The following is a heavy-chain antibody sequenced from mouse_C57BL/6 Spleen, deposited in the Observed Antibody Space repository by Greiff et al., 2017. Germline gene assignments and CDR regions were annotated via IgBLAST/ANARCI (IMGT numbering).Heavy chain of an antibody. D-gene: IGHD1-1*01. CDR2: IYPGSGST. J-gene: IGHJ2*01. V-gene: IGHV1-55*01. CDR3: AREERNYYGLGY. Sequence: QVQLQQPGAELVKPGASVKMSCKASGYTFTSYWLTWVKQRPGQGLEWIGDIYPGSGSTNYNEKFKSKATLTVDTSSSTAYMQLSSLTSEDSAVYYCAREERNYYGLGYWGQGTTLTVSS. CDR1: GYTFTSYW.